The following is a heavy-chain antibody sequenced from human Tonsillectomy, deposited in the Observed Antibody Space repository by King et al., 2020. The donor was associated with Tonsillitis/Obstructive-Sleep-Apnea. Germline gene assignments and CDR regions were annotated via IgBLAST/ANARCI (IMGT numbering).Heavy chain of an antibody. Sequence: QLQQWGAGLLKPSETLSLTCAVYGGSFSAYYWNWIRQPPGKGLEWIGEINHSGSTNYNPSLKSRVIISVDTSKNQFSLKLSSVTAADTAVYYCAKSSRFDPWGQGTLVTVSS. CDR3: AKSSRFDP. V-gene: IGHV4-34*01. J-gene: IGHJ5*02. CDR1: GGSFSAYY. CDR2: INHSGST.